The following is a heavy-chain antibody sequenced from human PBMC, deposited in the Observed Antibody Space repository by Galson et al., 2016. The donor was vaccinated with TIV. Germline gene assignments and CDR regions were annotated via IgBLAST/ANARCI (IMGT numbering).Heavy chain of an antibody. V-gene: IGHV3-23*01. CDR2: ISSSADRADRA. D-gene: IGHD6-13*01. CDR1: GFTFETYA. CDR3: AKGGSWYDY. J-gene: IGHJ4*02. Sequence: SLRLSCAASGFTFETYAMTWVRQAPGKGLEWVSVISSSADRADRAYYADSVGGRFTISRDNSKNTVFLEMNSLTVEDTAVYYCAKGGSWYDYWGPGTLVTVSS.